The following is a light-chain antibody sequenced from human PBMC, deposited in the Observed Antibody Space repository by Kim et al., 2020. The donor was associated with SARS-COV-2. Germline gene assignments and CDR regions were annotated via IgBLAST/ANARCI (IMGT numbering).Light chain of an antibody. CDR1: SSNIGAGYD. CDR3: QSYDSSLSGYV. CDR2: GSR. J-gene: IGLJ1*01. Sequence: QRVTISCTGSSSNIGAGYDVQWYQQLPGTAPKLLIYGSRNRPSGVPDRFSGSKSGTSASLAITGLQAEDEADYYCQSYDSSLSGYVFGTGTKVTVL. V-gene: IGLV1-40*01.